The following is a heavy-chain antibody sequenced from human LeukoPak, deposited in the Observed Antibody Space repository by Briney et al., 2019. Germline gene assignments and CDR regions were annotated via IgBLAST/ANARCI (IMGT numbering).Heavy chain of an antibody. CDR3: ARPGIAAAGTSAFDI. V-gene: IGHV4-4*02. J-gene: IGHJ3*02. CDR2: IYHSGST. D-gene: IGHD6-13*01. CDR1: GGSISSSNW. Sequence: SGTLSLTCAVSGGSISSSNWWSWVLQPPGKGLEWIGEIYHSGSTNYNPSLKSRVTISVDKSKNQFSLKLSSVTAADTAVYYCARPGIAAAGTSAFDIWGQGTMVTVSS.